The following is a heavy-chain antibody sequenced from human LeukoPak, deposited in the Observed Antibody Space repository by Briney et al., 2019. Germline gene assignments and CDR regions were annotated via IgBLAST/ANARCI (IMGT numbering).Heavy chain of an antibody. CDR1: GGSISSYY. J-gene: IGHJ5*02. D-gene: IGHD2-2*01. CDR2: IYYSGST. Sequence: PSETLSLTCTVSGGSISSYYWSWIRQPPGKGLEWIGYIYYSGSTNYNPSLKSRVTISVDTSKIQFSLKLSSVTAADTAVYYCARDSRSSVWFDPWGQGTLVTVSS. CDR3: ARDSRSSVWFDP. V-gene: IGHV4-59*01.